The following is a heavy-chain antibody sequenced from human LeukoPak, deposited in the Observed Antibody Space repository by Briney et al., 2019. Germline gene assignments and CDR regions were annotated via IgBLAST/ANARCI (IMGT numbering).Heavy chain of an antibody. V-gene: IGHV3-7*01. D-gene: IGHD6-13*01. CDR1: GFTFSSYW. CDR3: AREPSTAAAGNGINY. Sequence: VGSLRLSCAASGFTFSSYWMSWVRQAPGKGLEWVANIKQDGSEKYYVDSVKGRFTISRDNAKNSLYLQMNSLRADDTAVYYCAREPSTAAAGNGINYWGQGTLVTVSS. CDR2: IKQDGSEK. J-gene: IGHJ4*02.